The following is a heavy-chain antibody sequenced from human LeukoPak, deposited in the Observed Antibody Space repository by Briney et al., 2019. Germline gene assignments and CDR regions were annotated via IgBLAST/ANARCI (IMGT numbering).Heavy chain of an antibody. CDR2: ISGSGGSA. D-gene: IGHD3-10*01. V-gene: IGHV3-23*01. Sequence: GGSLRLSCAASEFTFRTYAMSWVRQAPGKGLEWVSSISGSGGSAYYADSVKGRFTISRDNSKNTLYLQMNSLRSEDTAVYYCAKKYGSWSYYFDYWGQGTLVTVSS. J-gene: IGHJ4*02. CDR3: AKKYGSWSYYFDY. CDR1: EFTFRTYA.